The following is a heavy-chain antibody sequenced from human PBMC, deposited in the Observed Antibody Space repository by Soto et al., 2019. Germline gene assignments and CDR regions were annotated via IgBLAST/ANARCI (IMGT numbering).Heavy chain of an antibody. V-gene: IGHV1-46*01. CDR2: INPSGGST. CDR1: GYTFTSYY. Sequence: ASVKVSCKASGYTFTSYYMHWVRQAPGQGLEWMGIINPSGGSTSYAQKFQGRVTMTRDTSTSTVYMELSSLRSEDTAVYYCARDSVEPSYPRYYFDYWGQGNLVTVSS. CDR3: ARDSVEPSYPRYYFDY. J-gene: IGHJ4*02. D-gene: IGHD1-26*01.